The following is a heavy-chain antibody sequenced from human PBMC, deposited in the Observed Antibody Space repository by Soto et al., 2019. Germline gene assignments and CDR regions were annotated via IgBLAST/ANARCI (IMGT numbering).Heavy chain of an antibody. Sequence: PLEILSLTCAVYGGSFIGYYWSWIRQPPGKGLEWIGEINHSGSTNYNPSLKSRVTISVDTSKNQFSLKLSSVTAADTAVYYCARRSTFGGVIVPYWGQGTLVTVSS. CDR2: INHSGST. CDR1: GGSFIGYY. CDR3: ARRSTFGGVIVPY. D-gene: IGHD3-16*02. V-gene: IGHV4-34*01. J-gene: IGHJ4*02.